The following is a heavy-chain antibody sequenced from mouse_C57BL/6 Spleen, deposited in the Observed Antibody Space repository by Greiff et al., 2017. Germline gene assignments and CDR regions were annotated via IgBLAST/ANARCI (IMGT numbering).Heavy chain of an antibody. Sequence: QVHVKQSGAELARPGASVKMSCKASGYTFTSYTMHWVKQRPGQGLEWIGYINPSSGYTKYNQKFKDKATLTADKSSSTAYMQLSSLTSEDSAVYYCARETGSFDYWGQGTTLTVSS. J-gene: IGHJ2*01. D-gene: IGHD4-1*01. V-gene: IGHV1-4*01. CDR3: ARETGSFDY. CDR2: INPSSGYT. CDR1: GYTFTSYT.